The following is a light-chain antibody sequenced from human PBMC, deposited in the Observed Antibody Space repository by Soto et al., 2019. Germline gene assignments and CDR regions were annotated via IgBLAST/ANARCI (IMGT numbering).Light chain of an antibody. CDR1: QRVSSTF. V-gene: IGKV3-20*01. CDR3: QQYGSSPYT. Sequence: EIVFTQSPGTLSLSPGERVTLSCRASQRVSSTFLAWYQQKPGQAPRLLIYGASNRATGIPDRFSGGGSGTDFTLTISRLEPEDFAVYYCQQYGSSPYTFGQGTKLEIK. CDR2: GAS. J-gene: IGKJ2*01.